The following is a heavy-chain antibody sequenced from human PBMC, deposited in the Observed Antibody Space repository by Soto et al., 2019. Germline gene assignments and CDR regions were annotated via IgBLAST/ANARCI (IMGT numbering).Heavy chain of an antibody. CDR2: ISYDGSNK. J-gene: IGHJ6*02. CDR1: GFTFSSYG. CDR3: AKGPAIVLVPAAMNYYYGMDV. V-gene: IGHV3-30*18. Sequence: QVQLVESGGGVVQPGRSLRLSCAASGFTFSSYGMHWVRQAPGKGLEWVAVISYDGSNKYYADAVKGGYTISRDNSKNTLYLQMTSLRAEDTAVYYCAKGPAIVLVPAAMNYYYGMDVWGQGTTVTVSS. D-gene: IGHD2-2*01.